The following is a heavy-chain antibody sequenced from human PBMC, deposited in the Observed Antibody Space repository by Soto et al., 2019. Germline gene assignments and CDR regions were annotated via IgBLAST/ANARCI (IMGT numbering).Heavy chain of an antibody. Sequence: EVQLLESGGGLVQPGGSLRLSCAASGFTFSNYAMSWVRQAPGKGLEWVSGISGSGGGTYYADSVKGRFTISRDNPKNTLYLQMIGLSDEDTAVYYCAKGSSSSWTYFYYYFMDVWGKGSKVTVSS. CDR2: ISGSGGGT. D-gene: IGHD6-13*01. CDR1: GFTFSNYA. J-gene: IGHJ6*03. CDR3: AKGSSSSWTYFYYYFMDV. V-gene: IGHV3-23*01.